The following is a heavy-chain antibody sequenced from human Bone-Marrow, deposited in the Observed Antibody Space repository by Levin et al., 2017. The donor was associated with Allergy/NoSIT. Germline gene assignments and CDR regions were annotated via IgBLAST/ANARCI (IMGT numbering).Heavy chain of an antibody. V-gene: IGHV4-39*07. D-gene: IGHD5-12*01. J-gene: IGHJ6*02. CDR1: GGSISSSSYY. CDR3: AREVAYDGLSDYSGMDV. CDR2: IYYSGST. Sequence: SETLSLTCTVSGGSISSSSYYWGWIRQPPGKGLEWIGTIYYSGSTYYNPSLKSRVTISIDMSKNQFSLKLSSVTAADTAVYYCAREVAYDGLSDYSGMDVWGQGTTVTVSS.